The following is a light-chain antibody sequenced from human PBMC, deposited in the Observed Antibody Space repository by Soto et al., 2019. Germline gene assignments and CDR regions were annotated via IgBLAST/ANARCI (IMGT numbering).Light chain of an antibody. Sequence: EIVLTQSPATLSLSPGERATLSCRASQSVSSYLAWYQQKPGQAPRLLIYDASNRATGIPARFSGSGSGTDFTLTISRLEPADFALYYCQQYGSSRWTFGQGTKVDIK. CDR1: QSVSSY. V-gene: IGKV3-11*01. CDR3: QQYGSSRWT. CDR2: DAS. J-gene: IGKJ1*01.